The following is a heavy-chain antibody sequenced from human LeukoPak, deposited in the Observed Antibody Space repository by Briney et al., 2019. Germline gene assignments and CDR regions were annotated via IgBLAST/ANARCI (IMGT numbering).Heavy chain of an antibody. CDR3: ARDAAMARY. J-gene: IGHJ4*02. CDR1: GLTFSSYW. Sequence: GGSLRLSCAASGLTFSSYWMSWVRQAPGKGLEWVANIKQDGSEKYYVDSVKGRFTISRDNAKNSLYLQMNSLRAEDTAVYYCARDAAMARYWGQGTLVTVSS. V-gene: IGHV3-7*03. D-gene: IGHD5-18*01. CDR2: IKQDGSEK.